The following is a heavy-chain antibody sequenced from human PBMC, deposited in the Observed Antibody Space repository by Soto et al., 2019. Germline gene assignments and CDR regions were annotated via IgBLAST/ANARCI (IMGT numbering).Heavy chain of an antibody. D-gene: IGHD3-22*01. CDR2: INAGNGNT. Sequence: GASVKVSCKASGYTFTSYAMHWVRQAPGQRLEWMGWINAGNGNTKYSQRFQGRVTITRDTSASTAYMELSSLRSEDTAVYYCARGGLWDYDSRLFDYWGQGTLVTVSS. CDR1: GYTFTSYA. CDR3: ARGGLWDYDSRLFDY. V-gene: IGHV1-3*01. J-gene: IGHJ4*02.